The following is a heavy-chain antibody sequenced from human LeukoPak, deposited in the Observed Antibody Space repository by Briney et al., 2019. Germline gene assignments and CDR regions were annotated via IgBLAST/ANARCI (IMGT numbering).Heavy chain of an antibody. CDR2: INTNTGNP. CDR3: ARDDLANVVVAAKDAFDI. Sequence: ASVKVSCKASGCTFTSYAMNWVRQAPGQGLEWMGWINTNTGNPTYAQGFTGRFVFSLDTSVSTAYLQISSLKAEDTAVYYCARDDLANVVVAAKDAFDIWGQGTMVTVSS. CDR1: GCTFTSYA. D-gene: IGHD2-15*01. J-gene: IGHJ3*02. V-gene: IGHV7-4-1*02.